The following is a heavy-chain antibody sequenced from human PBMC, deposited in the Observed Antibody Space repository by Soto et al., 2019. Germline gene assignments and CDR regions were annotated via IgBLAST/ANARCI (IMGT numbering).Heavy chain of an antibody. V-gene: IGHV3-33*01. CDR1: GFTFSSYG. CDR3: ARDTAMVSGYGMDV. D-gene: IGHD5-18*01. CDR2: IWYDGSNK. Sequence: VQVVESGGGVVQPGRFLRRCCAASGFTFSSYGMHWVRQARGKGLEWVAVIWYDGSNKYYADSVKGRFTISRDNSKNTLYLQMNSLRAEDTAVYYCARDTAMVSGYGMDVWGQGTTVTVSS. J-gene: IGHJ6*02.